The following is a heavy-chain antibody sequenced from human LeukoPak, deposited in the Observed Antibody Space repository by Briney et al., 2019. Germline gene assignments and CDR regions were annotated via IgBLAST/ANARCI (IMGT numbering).Heavy chain of an antibody. CDR1: GFTFTSSA. V-gene: IGHV1-58*02. Sequence: GTSVKVPCKASGFTFTSSAMQWVRQARGQRLEWIGWIVVGSGNTNYAQKFQERVTITRDMSTSTAYMELSSLRSEDTAVYYCAAGTPNIVARDAFDIWGQGTMVTVSS. J-gene: IGHJ3*02. D-gene: IGHD5-12*01. CDR3: AAGTPNIVARDAFDI. CDR2: IVVGSGNT.